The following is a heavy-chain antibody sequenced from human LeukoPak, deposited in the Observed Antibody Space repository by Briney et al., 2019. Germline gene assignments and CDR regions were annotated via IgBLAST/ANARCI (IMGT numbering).Heavy chain of an antibody. CDR2: FDPEDGET. V-gene: IGHV1-24*01. Sequence: ASVKVSCKVSGYTLTELSMHWVRQAPGKGLEWMGGFDPEDGETIYAQKFQGRVTMTEDTSTDTAYMELSSLRSDDTAVYYCARSDPLIAAAGTGFDYWGQGTLVTVSS. D-gene: IGHD6-13*01. J-gene: IGHJ4*02. CDR3: ARSDPLIAAAGTGFDY. CDR1: GYTLTELS.